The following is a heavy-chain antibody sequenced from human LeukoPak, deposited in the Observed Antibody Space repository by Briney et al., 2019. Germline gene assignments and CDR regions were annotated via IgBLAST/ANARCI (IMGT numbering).Heavy chain of an antibody. D-gene: IGHD6-19*01. J-gene: IGHJ4*02. V-gene: IGHV3-23*01. CDR2: ISGSGGST. Sequence: GGSLRLSCAASGFTFSSYAMNWVRQAPGKGLEWVSAISGSGGSTYYADSVKGRFTISRDNSKNTLYLQMNSLRAEDTVVYYCAKGKDDSSGWYFFYWGQGTLVTVSS. CDR1: GFTFSSYA. CDR3: AKGKDDSSGWYFFY.